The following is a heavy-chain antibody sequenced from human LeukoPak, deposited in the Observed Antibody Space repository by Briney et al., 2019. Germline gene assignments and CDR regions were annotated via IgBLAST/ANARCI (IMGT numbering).Heavy chain of an antibody. J-gene: IGHJ4*02. CDR3: AKVAGYDFSYYFDY. Sequence: GGSLRLSCAASGFIFSSYGMHWDRQAPGKGLEWVVVISYDGSNKYYADSVKGRFTISRDNSKNTLYLQMNSLRAEDTAVYYCAKVAGYDFSYYFDYWGQGTLVTVSS. V-gene: IGHV3-30*18. CDR2: ISYDGSNK. CDR1: GFIFSSYG. D-gene: IGHD5-12*01.